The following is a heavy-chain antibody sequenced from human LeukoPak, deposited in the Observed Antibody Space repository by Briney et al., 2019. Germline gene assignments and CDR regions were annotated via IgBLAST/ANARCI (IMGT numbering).Heavy chain of an antibody. CDR1: GFTFETYE. V-gene: IGHV3-48*03. D-gene: IGHD2/OR15-2a*01. J-gene: IGHJ4*02. CDR3: ARERTTIVSGTTIGAY. Sequence: GGSLRLSCAASGFTFETYEMNWVHQAPGKGLEWISNIAGGGDTIYYADSVKGRFTIPRDTAKNSLYLQMNSLRADDTAVYYCARERTTIVSGTTIGAYWGQGTLVTVSS. CDR2: IAGGGDTI.